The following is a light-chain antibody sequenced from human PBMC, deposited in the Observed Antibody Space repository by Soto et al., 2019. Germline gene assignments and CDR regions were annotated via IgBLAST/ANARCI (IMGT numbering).Light chain of an antibody. V-gene: IGLV2-8*01. J-gene: IGLJ1*01. CDR3: AAWDDSHYV. CDR2: EVS. CDR1: SSDVGGYNY. Sequence: QSALTQPPSASGSPGQSVTISCTGTSSDVGGYNYVSWYQQYPGKAPKLMIFEVSQRPSGVPDRFSGSKSGNTASLTVSGLQGEDEADYYCAAWDDSHYVFGTGTKVTVL.